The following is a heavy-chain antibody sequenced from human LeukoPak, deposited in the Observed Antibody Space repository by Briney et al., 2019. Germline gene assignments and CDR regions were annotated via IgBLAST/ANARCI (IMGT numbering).Heavy chain of an antibody. D-gene: IGHD3-3*01. CDR2: INSDGSST. CDR1: AFIFSSYW. CDR3: ARIYDFWSGYYTDTVPGGSYYGMDV. V-gene: IGHV3-74*01. J-gene: IGHJ6*02. Sequence: PAGSLRLSCAAAAFIFSSYWMHWVRHAPGKGLVWVSRINSDGSSTIYADSVKGRFTISRHNAKNTLYLQMNRLRAEDTAVYYCARIYDFWSGYYTDTVPGGSYYGMDVWGQGTTVTVSS.